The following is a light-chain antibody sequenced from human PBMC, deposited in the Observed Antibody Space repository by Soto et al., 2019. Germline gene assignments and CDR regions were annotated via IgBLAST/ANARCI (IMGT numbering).Light chain of an antibody. V-gene: IGKV1-39*01. CDR2: AAS. CDR1: QCIINF. Sequence: DVQMTQSPSSLSASLGDRVNITCRASQCIINFLNWYQQRPGKAPNLLIFAASGLQSGVPSRFSGSGSGTAFTLTISDLQPEDSATYYCQHSDNVPLAFGQGTKLEVK. CDR3: QHSDNVPLA. J-gene: IGKJ1*01.